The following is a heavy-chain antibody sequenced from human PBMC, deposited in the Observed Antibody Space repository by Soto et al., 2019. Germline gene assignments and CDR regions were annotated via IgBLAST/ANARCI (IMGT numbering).Heavy chain of an antibody. CDR2: IYHSGST. Sequence: GPVGASETLSLTCAVSGGSISSSNWWSWVRQPPGKGLEWIGEIYHSGSTNYNPSLKSRVTISVDKSKNQFSLKLSSVTAADTAVYYCARVGKLPRTSNWGQGTLVTVS. V-gene: IGHV4-4*02. CDR3: ARVGKLPRTSN. D-gene: IGHD1-7*01. J-gene: IGHJ4*02. CDR1: GGSISSSNW.